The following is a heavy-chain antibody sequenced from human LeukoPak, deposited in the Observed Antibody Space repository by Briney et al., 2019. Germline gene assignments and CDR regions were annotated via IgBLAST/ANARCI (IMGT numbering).Heavy chain of an antibody. CDR1: EFTFISHA. CDR3: AKDPNGDYVGAFDS. D-gene: IGHD4-17*01. J-gene: IGHJ3*02. Sequence: GGSLRLSCAASEFTFISHAMHWVRQAPGKGLEWVAVILYDGSNKYYADSVKGRFTISRDNSKNTLYLQMNGLRVEDTAVYYCAKDPNGDYVGAFDSWGQGTMVTVSS. CDR2: ILYDGSNK. V-gene: IGHV3-30-3*01.